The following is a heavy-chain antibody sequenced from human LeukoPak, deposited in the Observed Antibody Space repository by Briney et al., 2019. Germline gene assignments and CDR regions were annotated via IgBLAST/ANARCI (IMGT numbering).Heavy chain of an antibody. CDR1: GFTVSSNY. D-gene: IGHD3-22*01. CDR3: ARGYYYDSSGYYVGNDFDY. V-gene: IGHV3-7*05. J-gene: IGHJ4*02. CDR2: IKKDGSEK. Sequence: PGGSLRLSCAASGFTVSSNYMSWVRQAPGKGLEWVANIKKDGSEKHYVDSVKGRFTISRDDAKNSLYLQMNSLRAEDTAVYYCARGYYYDSSGYYVGNDFDYWGQGTLVTVSS.